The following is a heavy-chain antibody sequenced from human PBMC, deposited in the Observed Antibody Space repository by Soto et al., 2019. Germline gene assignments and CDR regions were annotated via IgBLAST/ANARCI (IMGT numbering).Heavy chain of an antibody. CDR2: ISYDGSNK. CDR3: ARDWSQDGYNYDYFDY. V-gene: IGHV3-30-3*01. D-gene: IGHD5-12*01. Sequence: QVQLVESGGGVVQPGRSLRLSCAASGFTFSSYAMHWVRQAPGKGLEWVAVISYDGSNKYYADSVKGRFTISRDNSKNTLYLQMNSLRAEDTAVYWCARDWSQDGYNYDYFDYWGQGTLVTVSS. J-gene: IGHJ4*02. CDR1: GFTFSSYA.